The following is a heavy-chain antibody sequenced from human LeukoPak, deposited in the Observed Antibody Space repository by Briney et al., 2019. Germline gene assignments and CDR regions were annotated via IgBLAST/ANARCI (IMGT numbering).Heavy chain of an antibody. V-gene: IGHV4-31*03. J-gene: IGHJ4*02. CDR2: IYYSGIT. CDR1: GGSISSGAYY. D-gene: IGHD4-17*01. CDR3: ARDLRGYGENDY. Sequence: SQTLSLTCTVSGGSISSGAYYWSWIRRLPGKGLEWIGYIYYSGITYYNPSLKTRVIISVDTSKNQFSLELTSVTAADTAVYYCARDLRGYGENDYWGQGTLVTVSS.